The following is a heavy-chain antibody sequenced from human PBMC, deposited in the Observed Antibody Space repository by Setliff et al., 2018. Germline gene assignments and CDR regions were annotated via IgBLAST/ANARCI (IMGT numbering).Heavy chain of an antibody. J-gene: IGHJ1*01. CDR3: AGATGVTYTWYFEH. Sequence: TSETLSLTCSVSGDPIDSYYWSWVRQPAGRGLEYIGRIYTSGATNYSPSVRGRVTISVDHLKNQVSLNLKSVTAADTAVYFCAGATGVTYTWYFEHWGQGSLVTVSS. CDR2: IYTSGAT. CDR1: GDPIDSYY. D-gene: IGHD2-21*02. V-gene: IGHV4-4*07.